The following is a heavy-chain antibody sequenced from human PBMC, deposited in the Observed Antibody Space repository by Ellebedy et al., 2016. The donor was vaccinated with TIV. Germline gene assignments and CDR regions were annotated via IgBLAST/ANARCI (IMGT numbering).Heavy chain of an antibody. D-gene: IGHD3-10*01. V-gene: IGHV3-48*03. CDR1: GFTFSSYE. CDR2: ISSSGTTI. CDR3: APVRGATGYFDA. J-gene: IGHJ4*02. Sequence: GESLKISCAASGFTFSSYEMNWVRQAPGKGLEWVSYISSSGTTIYYADSVKGRFTVSRDNAKNSLYLQMDSLRAEDTAVYYCAPVRGATGYFDAWGQGPLVTVSS.